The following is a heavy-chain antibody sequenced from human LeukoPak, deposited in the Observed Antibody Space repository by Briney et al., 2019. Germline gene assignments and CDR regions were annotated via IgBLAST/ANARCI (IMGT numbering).Heavy chain of an antibody. CDR3: AREGPYGDYGY. CDR2: INAGNGNT. V-gene: IGHV1-3*01. D-gene: IGHD4-17*01. J-gene: IGHJ4*02. Sequence: ASVKVYCKASGYTFTSYAMHWVRQAPGQRLEWMGWINAGNGNTKYSQKFQGRVTITRDTSASTAYMELSSLRSEDTAVYYCAREGPYGDYGYWGQGTLVTVSS. CDR1: GYTFTSYA.